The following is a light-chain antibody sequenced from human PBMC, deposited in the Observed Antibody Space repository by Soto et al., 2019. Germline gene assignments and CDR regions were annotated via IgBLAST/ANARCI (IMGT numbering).Light chain of an antibody. CDR2: DVS. CDR3: GSYTTSSNYV. J-gene: IGLJ1*01. CDR1: SSDIDAYNY. V-gene: IGLV2-14*01. Sequence: SALTQPASLSGSPGQSITISCTGTSSDIDAYNYVSWYQQHPGKAPKLMIYDVSNRPSGISNRFSGSKSGNTASLTISGLQAEDEADYYCGSYTTSSNYVFGTGTKVT.